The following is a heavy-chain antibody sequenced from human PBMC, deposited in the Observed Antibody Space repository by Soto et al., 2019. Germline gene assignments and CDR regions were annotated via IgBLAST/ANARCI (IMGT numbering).Heavy chain of an antibody. Sequence: EVQLLESGGGLVQPGGSLRLSCAASGFTFSSYAMSWVRQAPGKGLEWVSAISGSGGSTYYADSVKGRFTISRDNSKNTLYMQINGLRAEDTAAFYCAKTVVREAAGTEGADCWGKGTLVTVAS. CDR1: GFTFSSYA. D-gene: IGHD6-13*01. CDR3: AKTVVREAAGTEGADC. V-gene: IGHV3-23*01. CDR2: ISGSGGST. J-gene: IGHJ4*02.